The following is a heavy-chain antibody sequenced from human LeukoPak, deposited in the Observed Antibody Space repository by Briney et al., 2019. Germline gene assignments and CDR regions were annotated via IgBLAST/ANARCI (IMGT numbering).Heavy chain of an antibody. CDR2: IYYSGST. CDR3: ARHSPYYYYYYMEV. J-gene: IGHJ6*03. CDR1: GGSISSSSYY. V-gene: IGHV4-39*01. Sequence: SETLSLTCIVSGGSISSSSYYWGWIRQPPGKGMEWIGSIYYSGSTYYNPSLKSRVTISVDTSKNQFSLKLSSVTAADTAVYYCARHSPYYYYYYMEVWGKGTTVTVS.